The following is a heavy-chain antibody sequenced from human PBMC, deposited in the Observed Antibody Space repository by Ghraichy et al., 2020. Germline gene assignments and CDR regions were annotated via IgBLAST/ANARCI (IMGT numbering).Heavy chain of an antibody. D-gene: IGHD7-27*01. J-gene: IGHJ2*01. CDR3: ARSLGNPSSWYFDL. Sequence: SETLSLTCTVSGGSISSSSYYWGWIRQPPGKGLEWFGSIYYSGSTYYNPSLKSRVTISVDTSKNQFSLKLSSVTAADTAVYYCARSLGNPSSWYFDLWGRGTLVTVSS. CDR2: IYYSGST. V-gene: IGHV4-39*01. CDR1: GGSISSSSYY.